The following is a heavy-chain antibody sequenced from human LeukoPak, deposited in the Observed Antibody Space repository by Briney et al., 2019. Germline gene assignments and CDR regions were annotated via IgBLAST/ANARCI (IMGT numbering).Heavy chain of an antibody. J-gene: IGHJ4*02. Sequence: ASVKVSCKASGYTFTGYYMHWVRQAPGQGLEWMGRINPNSGGTNYAQKFQGRVTMTRDTSISTAYMELNRLRSDDTAVYYCARYYGSGSYLYYFDYWGQGTLVTVSS. CDR3: ARYYGSGSYLYYFDY. CDR1: GYTFTGYY. V-gene: IGHV1-2*06. CDR2: INPNSGGT. D-gene: IGHD3-10*01.